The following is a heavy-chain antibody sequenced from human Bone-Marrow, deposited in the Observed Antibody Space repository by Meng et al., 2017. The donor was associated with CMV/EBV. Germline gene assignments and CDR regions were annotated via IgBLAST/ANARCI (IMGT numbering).Heavy chain of an antibody. CDR2: ISYDGSNK. CDR1: GFTFSSYA. CDR3: ARDRMVYAYYFDY. D-gene: IGHD2-8*01. Sequence: GESLKISCAASGFTFSSYAMHWVRQAPGKGLEWVAVISYDGSNKYYADSVKGRFTISRDNSKNTLYLQMNSLRAEDTAVYYCARDRMVYAYYFDYWVQGTLVTVPS. J-gene: IGHJ4*02. V-gene: IGHV3-30-3*01.